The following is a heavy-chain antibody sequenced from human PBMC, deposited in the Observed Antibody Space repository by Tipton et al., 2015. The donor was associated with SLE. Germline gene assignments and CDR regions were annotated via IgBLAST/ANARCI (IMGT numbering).Heavy chain of an antibody. CDR3: ATVHHDAFDI. CDR1: GFTFSSYG. D-gene: IGHD1-1*01. Sequence: SLRLSCAASGFTFSSYGMHWVRQAPGKGLEWVAFIRYDGSNKYYANSVKGRFTISRDNSKNTLYLQMNSLRAGDTAVYYCATVHHDAFDIWGQGTMVTVS. J-gene: IGHJ3*02. V-gene: IGHV3-30*02. CDR2: IRYDGSNK.